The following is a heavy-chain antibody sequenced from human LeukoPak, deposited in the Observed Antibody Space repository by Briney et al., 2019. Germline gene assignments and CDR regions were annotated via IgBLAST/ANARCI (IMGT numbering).Heavy chain of an antibody. Sequence: QPGGSLRLSSAASGFTFSRYEMNWVRQAPGKGLEWVSYISRSGDTIYFADSVKGRFTISRDNAKNSLYLQMSSLRAEDTAVYYCARDYASDYWGQGTLVTVSS. CDR3: ARDYASDY. D-gene: IGHD3-10*01. J-gene: IGHJ4*02. V-gene: IGHV3-48*03. CDR1: GFTFSRYE. CDR2: ISRSGDTI.